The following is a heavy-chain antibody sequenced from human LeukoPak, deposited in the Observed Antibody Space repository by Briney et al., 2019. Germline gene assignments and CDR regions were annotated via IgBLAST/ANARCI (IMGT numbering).Heavy chain of an antibody. CDR1: GGSFSGYY. J-gene: IGHJ5*02. D-gene: IGHD6-19*01. V-gene: IGHV4-34*01. CDR3: ARAGSGSGWPANPFDP. CDR2: INHSGST. Sequence: SETLSLTCAVYGGSFSGYYWSWIRQPPGKGLEWVGEINHSGSTTYNPSLKSRVTISVDTSKNQFSLKLSSVTAADTAVYYCARAGSGSGWPANPFDPWGQGTLVTVSS.